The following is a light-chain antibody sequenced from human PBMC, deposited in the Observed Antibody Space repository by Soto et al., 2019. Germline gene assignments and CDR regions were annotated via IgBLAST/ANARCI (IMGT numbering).Light chain of an antibody. CDR2: AAS. Sequence: DFQMTQSPSSLSASVGDRVTITCRASQGINNHLAWFQQKPGKVPKVLIYAASTLQSGVPSRFXXSGSGTDFTLTISSLQPEDVATYYCQNYNSAPPASTFGGGTKVEIK. J-gene: IGKJ4*01. V-gene: IGKV1-27*01. CDR3: QNYNSAPPAST. CDR1: QGINNH.